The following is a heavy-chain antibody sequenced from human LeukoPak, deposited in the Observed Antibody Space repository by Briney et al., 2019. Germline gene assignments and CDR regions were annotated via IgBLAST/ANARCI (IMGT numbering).Heavy chain of an antibody. CDR1: GGSISSSSNY. CDR2: IYYSGST. D-gene: IGHD3-22*01. J-gene: IGHJ4*02. CDR3: ARDQVDYDIPDHFDY. V-gene: IGHV4-39*07. Sequence: PSETLSLTCTVSGGSISSSSNYWGWIRQPPGKGLEWIGSIYYSGSTYYNPSLKSRVTISVDTSKNQFSLKLSSVTAADTAVYYCARDQVDYDIPDHFDYWGKGTLVAVSS.